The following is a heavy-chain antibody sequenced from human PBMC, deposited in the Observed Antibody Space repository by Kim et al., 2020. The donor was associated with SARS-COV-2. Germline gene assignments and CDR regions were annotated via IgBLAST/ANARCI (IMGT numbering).Heavy chain of an antibody. V-gene: IGHV3-30*18. CDR3: AKRMVRGASNFGMDV. J-gene: IGHJ6*02. D-gene: IGHD3-10*01. CDR1: GFSFSTYG. CDR2: ISFDGSNK. Sequence: GGSLRLSCAASGFSFSTYGMHWVRQAPGKGLEWVAVISFDGSNKYYEDFVKGRFTISRDNSQNTPSLQMDSLRVEDTAVYYCAKRMVRGASNFGMDVWGQGTTVTVS.